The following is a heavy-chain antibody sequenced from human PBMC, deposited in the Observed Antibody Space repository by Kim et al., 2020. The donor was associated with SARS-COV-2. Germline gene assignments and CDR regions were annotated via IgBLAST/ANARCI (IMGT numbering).Heavy chain of an antibody. CDR1: GFTFSSYA. CDR3: ATQIVVVAVRDY. CDR2: IWYDGSNK. Sequence: GGSLRLSCAASGFTFSSYAMHWVRQAPGKGLEWVAVIWYDGSNKYYADSVKGRFTISRDNSKNTLYLQMNSLRAEDTAVYYCATQIVVVAVRDYWGQGTL. J-gene: IGHJ4*02. D-gene: IGHD2-15*01. V-gene: IGHV3-33*01.